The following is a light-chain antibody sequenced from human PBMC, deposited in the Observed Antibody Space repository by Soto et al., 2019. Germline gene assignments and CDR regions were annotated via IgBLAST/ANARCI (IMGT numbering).Light chain of an antibody. Sequence: QLTQSPSSLSASVGDRVTITCRASQDISRYLAWYPQKAGKAPKLLIYGTSTLQSGVPSRFSAFGSGTEFTLTISSLQPEDFATYHCQQLQRTPFTFGPGTTVDV. J-gene: IGKJ3*01. CDR3: QQLQRTPFT. CDR1: QDISRY. V-gene: IGKV1-9*01. CDR2: GTS.